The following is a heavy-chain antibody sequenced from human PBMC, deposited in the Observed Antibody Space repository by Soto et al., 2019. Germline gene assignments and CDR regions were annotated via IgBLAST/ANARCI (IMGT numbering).Heavy chain of an antibody. CDR1: GGTFSSYA. CDR2: IIPIFGTA. CDR3: ARLSFWSGYNLLAGMDV. V-gene: IGHV1-69*13. D-gene: IGHD3-3*01. J-gene: IGHJ6*02. Sequence: SVKVSCKASGGTFSSYAISWGRQAPGQGLEWMGGIIPIFGTANYAQKFQGRVTITADESTSTAYMELSSLRSEDTAVYYCARLSFWSGYNLLAGMDVWGQGTTVTVSS.